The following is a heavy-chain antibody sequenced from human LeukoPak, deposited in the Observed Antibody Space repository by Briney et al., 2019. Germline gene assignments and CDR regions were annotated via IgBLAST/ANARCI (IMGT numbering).Heavy chain of an antibody. J-gene: IGHJ4*02. CDR2: LQYDRTNV. CDR1: RSSFSSYG. Sequence: GGSLRLSCAASRSSFSSYGMHWVRQAPGKGLEWVAYLQYDRTNVQYADSVKGRFTISRDTSNKTAYLEMNSLRVDDTAVYYCARDVISRQMITLGLGFWGQGTLVTVSS. CDR3: ARDVISRQMITLGLGF. D-gene: IGHD1-20*01. V-gene: IGHV3-30*02.